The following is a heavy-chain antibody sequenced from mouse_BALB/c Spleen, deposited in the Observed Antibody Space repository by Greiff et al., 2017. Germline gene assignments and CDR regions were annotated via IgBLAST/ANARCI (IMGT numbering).Heavy chain of an antibody. Sequence: EVQLKESGPGLVKPSQSLSLTCTVTGYSITSDYAWNWIRQFPGNKLEWMGYISYSGSTSYNPSLKSRISITRDTSKNQFFLQLNSVTTEDTATYYCAKEENWAWFAYWGQGTLVTVSA. CDR1: GYSITSDYA. D-gene: IGHD4-1*01. CDR3: AKEENWAWFAY. V-gene: IGHV3-2*02. J-gene: IGHJ3*01. CDR2: ISYSGST.